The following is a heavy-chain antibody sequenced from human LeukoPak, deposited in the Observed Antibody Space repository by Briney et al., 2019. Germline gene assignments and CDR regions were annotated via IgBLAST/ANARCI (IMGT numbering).Heavy chain of an antibody. CDR3: ARVRGYCSGGSCGELGY. CDR1: GGSISSYY. Sequence: SHTLSLPCTVSGGSISSYYWSWIRQPPGKGLEWIGYIYYSGSTKYNPSLKSRVTISVDTSKNQFSLKLSSVTAADTAVYYCARVRGYCSGGSCGELGYWGQGTLVTVSS. D-gene: IGHD2-15*01. J-gene: IGHJ4*02. CDR2: IYYSGST. V-gene: IGHV4-59*07.